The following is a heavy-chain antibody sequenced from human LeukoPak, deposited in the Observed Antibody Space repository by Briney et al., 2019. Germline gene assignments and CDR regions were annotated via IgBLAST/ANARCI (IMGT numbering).Heavy chain of an antibody. D-gene: IGHD1-1*01. Sequence: SETLSLTCTVSGGSISSRLFYWGWIRQPPGKGLEWIGNIHYSGTSYYNSSLKSRVTISVDTSKSQVSLKLSSVTAADTAVYYCARTTLTDDYWGQGTLVTVSS. CDR1: GGSISSRLFY. CDR2: IHYSGTS. CDR3: ARTTLTDDY. V-gene: IGHV4-39*01. J-gene: IGHJ4*02.